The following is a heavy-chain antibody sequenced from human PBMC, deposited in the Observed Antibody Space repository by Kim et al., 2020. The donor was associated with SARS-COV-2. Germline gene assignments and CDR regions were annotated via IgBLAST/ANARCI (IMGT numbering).Heavy chain of an antibody. V-gene: IGHV3-73*01. CDR3: TRRWEFCSGASCETFDV. D-gene: IGHD2-15*01. CDR2: IRSKANSYAT. Sequence: GGYLRLSCAASGFTFSGSAMHWVRQASGKGLEWVGRIRSKANSYATAFAASVNGRFTMSRDDSKNTAYLQLNSLKTEDTAVYYCTRRWEFCSGASCETFDVWGQGTMVTVSS. CDR1: GFTFSGSA. J-gene: IGHJ3*01.